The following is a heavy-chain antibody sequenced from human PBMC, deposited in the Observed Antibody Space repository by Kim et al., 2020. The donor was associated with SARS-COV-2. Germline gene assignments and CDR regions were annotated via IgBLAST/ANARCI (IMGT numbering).Heavy chain of an antibody. V-gene: IGHV4-59*01. J-gene: IGHJ5*02. Sequence: SETLSLTCTVSGGSISSYYWSWIRQPPGKGLEWIGYIYYSGSTNYNPSLKSRVTISVDTSKNQFSLKRSSVTAADTAVYYCAREGGDYEFPWFDPWGQGTLVTVSS. CDR3: AREGGDYEFPWFDP. CDR2: IYYSGST. CDR1: GGSISSYY. D-gene: IGHD4-17*01.